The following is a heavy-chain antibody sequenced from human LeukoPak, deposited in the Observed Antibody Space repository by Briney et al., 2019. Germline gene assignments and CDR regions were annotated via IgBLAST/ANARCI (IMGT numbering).Heavy chain of an antibody. V-gene: IGHV3-7*01. J-gene: IGHJ4*02. Sequence: PGGSLRLSCAASGFTFSSYWMSWVRQAPGKGLEWVANIKQDGSEKYYVDSVKGRFTISRDNAKNSLYLQMNSLRAEDTAVYYCAGDAVLPETWGSREFDYWGQGTLVTVSS. CDR1: GFTFSSYW. CDR3: AGDAVLPETWGSREFDY. D-gene: IGHD7-27*01. CDR2: IKQDGSEK.